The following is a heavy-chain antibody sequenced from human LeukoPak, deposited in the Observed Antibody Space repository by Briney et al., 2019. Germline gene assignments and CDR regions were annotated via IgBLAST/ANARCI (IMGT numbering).Heavy chain of an antibody. CDR3: TRAQGSHGGDFDY. CDR2: INSDASST. CDR1: GFSFNSYW. Sequence: GGSLRLSCAASGFSFNSYWMHWVRQAPGKGPVWVSRINSDASSTNYADSVKGRFTISRDNAKNTLYLQMNSLRAEDTAVYYCTRAQGSHGGDFDYWGQGTLVTVSS. V-gene: IGHV3-74*01. J-gene: IGHJ4*02.